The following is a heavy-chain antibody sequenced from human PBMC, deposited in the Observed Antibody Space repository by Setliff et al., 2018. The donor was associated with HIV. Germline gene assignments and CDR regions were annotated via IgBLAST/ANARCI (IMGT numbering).Heavy chain of an antibody. CDR2: IHPSGGST. Sequence: ASVKVSCKASGYTFTSYYIHWVRRAPGQGLEWMGVIHPSGGSTSYAQSFQDRVTMTRDTSTSTVYMELSSLRSEDTAVYYRARVRYCSGGSCYGGEYWFDPWGQGTLVTVSS. J-gene: IGHJ5*02. D-gene: IGHD2-15*01. V-gene: IGHV1-46*01. CDR1: GYTFTSYY. CDR3: ARVRYCSGGSCYGGEYWFDP.